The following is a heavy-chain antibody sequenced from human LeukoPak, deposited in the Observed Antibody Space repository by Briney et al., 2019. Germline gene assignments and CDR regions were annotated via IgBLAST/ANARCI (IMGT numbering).Heavy chain of an antibody. CDR1: GYTLTELS. V-gene: IGHV1-24*01. D-gene: IGHD6-13*01. Sequence: GASVKVSCKVSGYTLTELSMHWVRQAPGKGLEWMGWFNPENGNTNYAQKVQGRVTMTADTSTSTSYMELRSLRSDDTAVYYCAREHSSSWDQFDYWGQGTLVTVSS. CDR3: AREHSSSWDQFDY. CDR2: FNPENGNT. J-gene: IGHJ4*02.